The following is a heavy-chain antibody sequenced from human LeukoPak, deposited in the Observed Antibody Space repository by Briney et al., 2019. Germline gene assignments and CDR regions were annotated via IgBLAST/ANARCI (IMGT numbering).Heavy chain of an antibody. CDR2: ISTTSSHT. V-gene: IGHV3-11*05. CDR3: ARAPSSGYYFFDAFDI. CDR1: GFTFSDYY. J-gene: IGHJ3*02. Sequence: PGGSLRLSCAASGFTFSDYYMSWIRQAPGKGLEWVSYISTTSSHTNYADSVKGRFTISRDNAKKSLYLQMNSLRAEDTAVYYCARAPSSGYYFFDAFDIWGQGTMVTVSS. D-gene: IGHD3-22*01.